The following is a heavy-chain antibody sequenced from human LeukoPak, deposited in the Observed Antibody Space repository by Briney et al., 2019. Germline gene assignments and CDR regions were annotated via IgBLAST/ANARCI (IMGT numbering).Heavy chain of an antibody. Sequence: GGSLRLSCAASGFTFRSYTMIWVRQAPGKGLEWVSSISASDTYMFYADSVKGRFTIPKDSAKNLMFLHMSSLRAEDTAVYYCARRARGDYWGQGTLVTVSS. CDR3: ARRARGDY. V-gene: IGHV3-21*01. J-gene: IGHJ4*02. CDR2: ISASDTYM. CDR1: GFTFRSYT.